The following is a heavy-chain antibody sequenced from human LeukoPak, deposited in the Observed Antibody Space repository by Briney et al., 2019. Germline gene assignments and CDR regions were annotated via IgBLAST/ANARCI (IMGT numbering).Heavy chain of an antibody. D-gene: IGHD1-26*01. CDR2: IRYDGSNK. V-gene: IGHV3-30*02. J-gene: IGHJ4*02. Sequence: PGGSLRLSCAASGFTFSSYGMHWVRQAPGKGLEWVAFIRYDGSNKYYADSVKGRFTISRDNSKNTLYLQMNSLRAEDTAVYYCAKDVWWELPRVGGLDYWGQGTLVTVSS. CDR3: AKDVWWELPRVGGLDY. CDR1: GFTFSSYG.